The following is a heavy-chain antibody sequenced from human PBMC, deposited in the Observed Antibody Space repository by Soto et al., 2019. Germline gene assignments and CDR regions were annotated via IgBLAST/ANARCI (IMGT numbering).Heavy chain of an antibody. J-gene: IGHJ6*02. V-gene: IGHV3-30-3*01. CDR3: ARDWIVVVQAAISYGMDV. D-gene: IGHD2-2*01. CDR1: GFTFSSYA. CDR2: ISYDGSNK. Sequence: QVQLVESGGGVVQPGRSLRLSCAASGFTFSSYAMHWVRQAPGKGLEWVAVISYDGSNKYYADSVKGRFTISRDNSKNTLYLQMTRLRAKDTAVYYCARDWIVVVQAAISYGMDVWGQGTTVTVSS.